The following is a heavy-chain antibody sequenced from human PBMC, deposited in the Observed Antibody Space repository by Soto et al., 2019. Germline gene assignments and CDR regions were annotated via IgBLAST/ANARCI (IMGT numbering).Heavy chain of an antibody. Sequence: QVQLVQSGAEVKKPGASVKVSCKASGYTFTSYAMHWVRQAPGQRLEWMGWINAGNGNTKYSQKFQGRVTITRDTSASTAYMELSSLRSEDTAVYYCARLTRSGWYVCLDYWGQGTLVTVSS. V-gene: IGHV1-3*01. CDR3: ARLTRSGWYVCLDY. CDR2: INAGNGNT. J-gene: IGHJ4*02. CDR1: GYTFTSYA. D-gene: IGHD6-19*01.